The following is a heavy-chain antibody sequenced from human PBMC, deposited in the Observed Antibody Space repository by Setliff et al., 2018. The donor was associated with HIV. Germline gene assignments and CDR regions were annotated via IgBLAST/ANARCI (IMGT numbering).Heavy chain of an antibody. J-gene: IGHJ5*02. V-gene: IGHV3-30*02. D-gene: IGHD3-9*01. CDR2: IRYDGSYR. CDR3: ARDNGRYFDRGWFDP. CDR1: GFTFISYG. Sequence: PGGSLRLSCAVSGFTFISYGMYWVRQAPGKGLEWVAFIRYDGSYRYYADSVKGRFTISRDNAENSLYLQMNSLRAEDTAVYYCARDNGRYFDRGWFDPWGQGALVTVSS.